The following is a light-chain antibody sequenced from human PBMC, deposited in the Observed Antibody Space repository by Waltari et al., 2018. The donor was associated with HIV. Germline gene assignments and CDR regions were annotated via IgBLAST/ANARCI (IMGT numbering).Light chain of an antibody. J-gene: IGKJ3*01. CDR2: GAF. CDR3: QHENKVLRSFT. Sequence: EIVLTQSPATLSVSPGEGATLSCRASQRVGNNLAWNQQKPGLAPRLLIYGAFTRATGIPTRFSGSGSGTDFTLTISSLQSEDFAVYYCQHENKVLRSFTFGPGTKVDI. CDR1: QRVGNN. V-gene: IGKV3D-15*01.